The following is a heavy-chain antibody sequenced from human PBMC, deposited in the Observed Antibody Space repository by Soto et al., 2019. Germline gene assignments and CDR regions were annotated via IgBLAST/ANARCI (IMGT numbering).Heavy chain of an antibody. D-gene: IGHD3-9*01. CDR2: FNDRGTI. CDR3: ARESHDILTGPPWVWYFDL. CDR1: GGSFSGYY. V-gene: IGHV4-34*01. Sequence: QVQLQQWGAGPLRPLETLSLTCGVSGGSFSGYYWAWIRQSPGKGLEWIGEFNDRGTINYNPSLKSRVSIVVATSKNHYSLNLRSVTAADTAVYYCARESHDILTGPPWVWYFDLWGRGTLVTVSS. J-gene: IGHJ2*01.